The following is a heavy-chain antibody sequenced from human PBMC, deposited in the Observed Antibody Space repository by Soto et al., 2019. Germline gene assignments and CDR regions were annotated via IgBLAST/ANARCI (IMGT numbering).Heavy chain of an antibody. Sequence: PGRSLRLSCAASGFTFTNYLMTWVRQAPGKGLEWVSSIDKSGGDTYYADSVKGRFTISRDNSKNTLYLQMNGLRAEDTALYYCSKDTSSRSWDGWGQGTLVTVSS. CDR2: IDKSGGDT. CDR1: GFTFTNYL. CDR3: SKDTSSRSWDG. D-gene: IGHD3-10*01. J-gene: IGHJ4*02. V-gene: IGHV3-23*05.